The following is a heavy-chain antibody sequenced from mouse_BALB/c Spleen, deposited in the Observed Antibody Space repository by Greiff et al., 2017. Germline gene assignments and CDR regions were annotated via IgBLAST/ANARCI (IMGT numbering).Heavy chain of an antibody. Sequence: QVQLQQSGAELVRPGTSVKVSCKASGYAFTNYLIEWVKQRPGQGLEWIGVINPGSGGTNYNQKFKDKATLTADKSSSTAYMQLSSLTSEDSAVYYCASARGATDAMDYWGQGTSVTVSS. V-gene: IGHV1-54*01. CDR3: ASARGATDAMDY. CDR1: GYAFTNYL. CDR2: INPGSGGT. J-gene: IGHJ4*01. D-gene: IGHD3-1*01.